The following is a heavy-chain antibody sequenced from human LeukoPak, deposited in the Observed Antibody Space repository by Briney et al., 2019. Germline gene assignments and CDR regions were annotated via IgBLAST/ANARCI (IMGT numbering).Heavy chain of an antibody. CDR1: RFTFSSYA. J-gene: IGHJ4*02. V-gene: IGHV3-23*01. D-gene: IGHD6-19*01. CDR2: ISGSGGST. Sequence: GGSLRLSCAASRFTFSSYAMSWVRQAPGMGLEWVSAISGSGGSTYYADSVKGRFTISRDNSKNTVYLQMNSLRAEDTAVYYCAKDTVAVAGTFDYWGQGTLVTVS. CDR3: AKDTVAVAGTFDY.